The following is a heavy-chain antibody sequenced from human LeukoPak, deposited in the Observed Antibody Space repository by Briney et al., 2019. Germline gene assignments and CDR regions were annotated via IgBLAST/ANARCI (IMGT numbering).Heavy chain of an antibody. D-gene: IGHD3-10*01. CDR2: IYHSGST. V-gene: IGHV4-4*02. CDR1: GGSISSSNW. CDR3: ARLYATMVRGVIPPFYYYYYYMDV. Sequence: KPSETLSLTCAVSGGSISSSNWWSWVRQPPGKGLEWIGEIYHSGSTNYNPSLKSRVTISVDTSKNQFSLKLSSVTAADTAVYYCARLYATMVRGVIPPFYYYYYYMDVWGKGTTVTISS. J-gene: IGHJ6*03.